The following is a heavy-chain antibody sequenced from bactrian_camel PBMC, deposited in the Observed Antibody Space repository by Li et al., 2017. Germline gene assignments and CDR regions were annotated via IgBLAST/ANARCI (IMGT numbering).Heavy chain of an antibody. J-gene: IGHJ4*01. Sequence: HVQLVESGGGSVQAGGSLRLSCVSSGGPYAGHCMGWFRQAPGKKREVIATIFTGGPAVYYAASVKGRFTISQDNAKNVFYLQMNNLKPEDTGTYYCAADCLGYGPDKFRYWGHGTQVTVS. D-gene: IGHD3*01. V-gene: IGHV3-3*01. CDR1: GGPYAGHC. CDR2: IFTGGPAV. CDR3: AADCLGYGPDKFRY.